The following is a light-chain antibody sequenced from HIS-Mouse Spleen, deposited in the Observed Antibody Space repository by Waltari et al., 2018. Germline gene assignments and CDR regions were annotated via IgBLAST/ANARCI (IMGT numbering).Light chain of an antibody. CDR1: NIGSKS. Sequence: SYVLTQPPSVSVAPGKTARITCGGNNIGSKSVHWYQQKPGQAPVLAVYDDSDRPSGIPGRFSGSNSGNTATLTISRVEAGDEADYYCQVWDSSSDHPVFGGGTKLTVL. J-gene: IGLJ3*02. CDR2: DDS. CDR3: QVWDSSSDHPV. V-gene: IGLV3-21*03.